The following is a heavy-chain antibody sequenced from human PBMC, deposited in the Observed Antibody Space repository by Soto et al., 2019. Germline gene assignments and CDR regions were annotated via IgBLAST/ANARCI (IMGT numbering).Heavy chain of an antibody. Sequence: SETLSLTCTVSGGSISSGDYYWSWIPQPPGKGLEWIGYIYYSGSTYYNPSLKSRVTISVDTSKNQFFLKVSSVTAADTAVYYCARRPVADYYFDYWGLGTLVTVSS. V-gene: IGHV4-30-4*01. CDR2: IYYSGST. CDR3: ARRPVADYYFDY. D-gene: IGHD2-15*01. J-gene: IGHJ4*02. CDR1: GGSISSGDYY.